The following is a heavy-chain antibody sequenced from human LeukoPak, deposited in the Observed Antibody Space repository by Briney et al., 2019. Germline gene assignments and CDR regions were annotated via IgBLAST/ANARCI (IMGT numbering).Heavy chain of an antibody. D-gene: IGHD3-3*01. CDR2: IRSDGSAP. J-gene: IGHJ4*02. CDR3: TSGRWSDYLDY. Sequence: GGSLRLSCAASGFPFSSYWMHWVRQAPGKGLVWVSRIRSDGSAPGYADSVKGRFTISRDNAKNTLDLHMNSLRADDTAVYYCTSGRWSDYLDYWGQGTLVTVSS. V-gene: IGHV3-74*01. CDR1: GFPFSSYW.